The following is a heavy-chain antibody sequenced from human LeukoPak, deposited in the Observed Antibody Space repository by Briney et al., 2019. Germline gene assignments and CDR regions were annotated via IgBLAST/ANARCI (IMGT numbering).Heavy chain of an antibody. J-gene: IGHJ4*02. D-gene: IGHD6-6*01. CDR2: ISGSGDAT. V-gene: IGHV3-23*01. CDR1: KFNFA. Sequence: PGGSLRLSCAASKFNFAMSWVRQTADKRLEWVSAISGSGDATFYTDSVKGRFTISRDNSKNTLYLQMNNLRVEDTAVYYCAKGHFASLSFFDYWGQGTLVTVSS. CDR3: AKGHFASLSFFDY.